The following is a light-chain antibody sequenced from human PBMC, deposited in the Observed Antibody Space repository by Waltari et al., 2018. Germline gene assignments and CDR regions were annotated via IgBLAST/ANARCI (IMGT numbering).Light chain of an antibody. V-gene: IGKV1-39*01. Sequence: INTTQSPHSLSASVADSLHIPCRASENVNNYLNWYQQKPGKAPKLLIYKTSTLQSGVPSRFSGSGSRTDYTFTIDSLQSEDVATYFCQHGFGTPLTFGGGTKVEI. J-gene: IGKJ4*02. CDR2: KTS. CDR3: QHGFGTPLT. CDR1: ENVNNY.